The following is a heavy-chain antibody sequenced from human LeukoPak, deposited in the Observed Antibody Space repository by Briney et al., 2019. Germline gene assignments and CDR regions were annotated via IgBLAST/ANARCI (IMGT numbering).Heavy chain of an antibody. Sequence: PGGSLRLSCAASGFTFRRYGMSWVRQAPEKGLEWVSAISGSGSSTYYGDSVKGRFTISRDNSKNTLYLQMNSLRAEDTAVYYCAKTTYEFDAFDIWGQGTMVTVSS. J-gene: IGHJ3*02. CDR1: GFTFRRYG. V-gene: IGHV3-23*01. CDR2: ISGSGSST. CDR3: AKTTYEFDAFDI. D-gene: IGHD3-16*01.